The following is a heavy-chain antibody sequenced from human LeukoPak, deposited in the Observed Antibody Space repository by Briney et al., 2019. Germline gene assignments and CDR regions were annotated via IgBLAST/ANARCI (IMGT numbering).Heavy chain of an antibody. D-gene: IGHD2-21*02. CDR2: INPSGGST. Sequence: ASVKVSCKASGYTFTSYYMHWVRQAPGQGLEWMGIINPSGGSTSYAQKFQGRVTMTRDASTSTVYMELSSLRSEDRAVYYCVTTYCGGDCYQHDAFDIWGQGTMVTVSS. V-gene: IGHV1-46*01. J-gene: IGHJ3*02. CDR1: GYTFTSYY. CDR3: VTTYCGGDCYQHDAFDI.